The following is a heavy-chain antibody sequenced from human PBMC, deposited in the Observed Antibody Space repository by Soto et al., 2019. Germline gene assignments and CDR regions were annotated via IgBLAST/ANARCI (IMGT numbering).Heavy chain of an antibody. D-gene: IGHD3-10*01. Sequence: QVQLVQSGAEVKKPGASVKVSCKASGYTFTGYYMHWVRQAPGQGLEWMGWINPNSGGTNYAQKFQGWVTMTRDTSISTAYMELSRLRSDDTAVYYCARGIITMVRGVGIDYWGQATLVTVSS. CDR3: ARGIITMVRGVGIDY. V-gene: IGHV1-2*04. CDR2: INPNSGGT. J-gene: IGHJ4*02. CDR1: GYTFTGYY.